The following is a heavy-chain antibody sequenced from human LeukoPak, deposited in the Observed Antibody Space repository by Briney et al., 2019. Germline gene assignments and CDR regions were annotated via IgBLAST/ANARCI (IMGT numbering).Heavy chain of an antibody. J-gene: IGHJ6*03. CDR1: GGTFSSYA. V-gene: IGHV1-69*06. D-gene: IGHD2-2*01. CDR3: ASRLPPIVVVPAAIYYYYMDV. Sequence: SVKVSCKASGGTFSSYAISWVRQAPGQGLEWMGGIIPIFGTANYAQKFQGRVTITADKSTSTAYMELSNLRSEDTAVYYCASRLPPIVVVPAAIYYYYMDVWGKGTTVTVSS. CDR2: IIPIFGTA.